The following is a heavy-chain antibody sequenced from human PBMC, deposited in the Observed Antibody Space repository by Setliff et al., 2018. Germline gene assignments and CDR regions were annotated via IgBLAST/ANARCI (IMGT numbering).Heavy chain of an antibody. Sequence: GGSLRLSCAASGFSLSIFWMSWVRQAPGKGLEWVASIKQDGSDKYYVDSVKGRFTISRDNAKNSLLLQMNSLRAEDTAMYFCARSPANGGHDAFDVWGQGTMVTVSS. CDR1: GFSLSIFW. D-gene: IGHD6-25*01. J-gene: IGHJ3*01. CDR2: IKQDGSDK. V-gene: IGHV3-7*01. CDR3: ARSPANGGHDAFDV.